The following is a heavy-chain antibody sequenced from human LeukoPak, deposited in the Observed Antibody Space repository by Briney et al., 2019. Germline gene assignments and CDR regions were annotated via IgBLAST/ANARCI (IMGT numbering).Heavy chain of an antibody. V-gene: IGHV4-59*01. J-gene: IGHJ4*02. D-gene: IGHD5-18*01. CDR3: AREKARESGYSYGYAFDS. Sequence: SETLSLTCTVSGGSISSYYWSWIRQPPRKGLEWIGDIYYSGSTNYNPSLKSRVTISVATSKNQFSLKLSSVTAADTAVYYCAREKARESGYSYGYAFDSWGQGTLVTVSS. CDR1: GGSISSYY. CDR2: IYYSGST.